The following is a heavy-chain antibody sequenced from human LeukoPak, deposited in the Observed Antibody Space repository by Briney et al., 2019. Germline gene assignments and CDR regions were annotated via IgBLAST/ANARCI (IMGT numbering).Heavy chain of an antibody. Sequence: GGSLRLSCTASGFTFGDYAMSWVRQAPGKGLEWVANIKQDGSEKYYVDSVKGRFTISRDNAKNSLYLQMNSLRAEDTAVYYCARDHQLLYSWGEDNWFDPWGQGTLVTVSS. CDR2: IKQDGSEK. D-gene: IGHD2-2*02. J-gene: IGHJ5*02. V-gene: IGHV3-7*01. CDR3: ARDHQLLYSWGEDNWFDP. CDR1: GFTFGDYA.